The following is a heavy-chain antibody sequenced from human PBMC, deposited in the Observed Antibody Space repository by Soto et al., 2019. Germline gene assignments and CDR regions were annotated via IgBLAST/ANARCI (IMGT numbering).Heavy chain of an antibody. CDR3: AREVSTGSTGIDC. D-gene: IGHD3-9*01. Sequence: EVQLVESGGRLVKPGGSLTLSCVASGFTFSWHSMNWVRQAPGKGLEWVSSIHFRGSSKFYADSVKGRFTISRDVAENSLYLQMNSLRAEDTAVYYCAREVSTGSTGIDCWGRGTLVTVSS. CDR2: IHFRGSSK. CDR1: GFTFSWHS. V-gene: IGHV3-21*01. J-gene: IGHJ4*02.